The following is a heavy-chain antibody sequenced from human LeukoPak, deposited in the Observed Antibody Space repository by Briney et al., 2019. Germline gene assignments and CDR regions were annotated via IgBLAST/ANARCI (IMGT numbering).Heavy chain of an antibody. Sequence: GASVKVSCKAPGGTFSSYAISWVRQAPGQGLEWVGRIIPILGIANYAQKFQGRVTITADKSTSTAYMELSSLTSEDTALYYCARMPLGRSESRDWLDPWGQGTLVTVSS. D-gene: IGHD3-16*01. CDR3: ARMPLGRSESRDWLDP. CDR2: IIPILGIA. CDR1: GGTFSSYA. J-gene: IGHJ5*02. V-gene: IGHV1-69*04.